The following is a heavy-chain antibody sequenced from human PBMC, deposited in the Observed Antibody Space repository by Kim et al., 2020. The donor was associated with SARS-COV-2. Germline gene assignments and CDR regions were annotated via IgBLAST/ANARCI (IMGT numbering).Heavy chain of an antibody. CDR1: GGTFSSYA. J-gene: IGHJ4*02. V-gene: IGHV1-69*13. CDR3: AFLSHYDSSGYYSDY. CDR2: IIPFFGTA. D-gene: IGHD3-22*01. Sequence: SVKVSCKASGGTFSSYAISWVRQAPGQGLEWMGGIIPFFGTANYAQKFQGRVTITADESTSTAYVELSSLRSEDTAVYYCAFLSHYDSSGYYSDYWGQGALVTVSS.